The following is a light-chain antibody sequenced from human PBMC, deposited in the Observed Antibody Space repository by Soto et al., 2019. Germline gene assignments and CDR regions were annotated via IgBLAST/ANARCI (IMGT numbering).Light chain of an antibody. V-gene: IGKV1-12*01. J-gene: IGKJ5*01. CDR3: QQYSNWPPIT. CDR1: QDISSR. Sequence: DIQMTQSPSSVSASVGDRVTITCRASQDISSRLAWYQQKPGKAPKLLISAASSWQSGVPARFSGSGSGTEFTLTISSLQSEDFAVYYCQQYSNWPPITFGQGTRLEIK. CDR2: AAS.